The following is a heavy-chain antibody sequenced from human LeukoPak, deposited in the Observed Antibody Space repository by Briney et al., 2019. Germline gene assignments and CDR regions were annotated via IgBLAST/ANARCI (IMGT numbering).Heavy chain of an antibody. CDR1: GFTFSSYS. CDR3: ARDTRPNYYYYGMDV. CDR2: ISSSSSHI. D-gene: IGHD1-1*01. V-gene: IGHV3-21*01. Sequence: GGSLRLSCAASGFTFSSYSMNWVRQAPGKGLEWVSSISSSSSHIYYADSVKGRFIISRDNAKNSLYLQMNSLRAEDTAVYYCARDTRPNYYYYGMDVWGQGTTVTVSS. J-gene: IGHJ6*02.